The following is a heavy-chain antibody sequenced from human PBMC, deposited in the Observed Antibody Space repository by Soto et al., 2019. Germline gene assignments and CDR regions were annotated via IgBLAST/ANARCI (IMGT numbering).Heavy chain of an antibody. CDR3: ARHNYGSGSTYFDY. CDR1: GGSISSYY. V-gene: IGHV4-59*08. D-gene: IGHD3-10*01. CDR2: IYYSGST. J-gene: IGHJ4*02. Sequence: QVQLQESGPGLVKPSETLSLTCTVSGGSISSYYWSWIRQPPGKGLEWIGYIYYSGSTNYNPPLKSRLNISVDTSKNQISLKLNSMTYTATAVYYCARHNYGSGSTYFDYWGQGTLVTVSS.